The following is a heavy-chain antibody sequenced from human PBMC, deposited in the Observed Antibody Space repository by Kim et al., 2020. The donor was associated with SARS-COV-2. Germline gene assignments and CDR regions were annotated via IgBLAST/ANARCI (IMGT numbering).Heavy chain of an antibody. V-gene: IGHV3-11*04. CDR3: ARDTYARYCSSTSCPPGGSIDY. Sequence: GGSLRLSCAASGFTFSDYYMSWIRQAPGKGLEWVSYISSSGSTIYYADSVKGRFTISRDNAKNSLYLQMNSLRAEDTAVYYCARDTYARYCSSTSCPPGGSIDYWGQGTLVTVSS. D-gene: IGHD2-2*01. J-gene: IGHJ4*02. CDR1: GFTFSDYY. CDR2: ISSSGSTI.